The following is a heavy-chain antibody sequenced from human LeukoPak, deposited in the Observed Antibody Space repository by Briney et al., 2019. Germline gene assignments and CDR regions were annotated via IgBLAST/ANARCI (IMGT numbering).Heavy chain of an antibody. CDR3: ARHPPSYKGAFDI. J-gene: IGHJ3*02. D-gene: IGHD1-14*01. Sequence: SETLSLTCAVYGGSFSGYYWSWIRQPPGKGLEWIGYIYYSGSTNYNPSLKSRVTISVDTSKNQFSLKLNSVTAADTAVYYCARHPPSYKGAFDIWGQGTMVTVSS. V-gene: IGHV4-59*08. CDR2: IYYSGST. CDR1: GGSFSGYY.